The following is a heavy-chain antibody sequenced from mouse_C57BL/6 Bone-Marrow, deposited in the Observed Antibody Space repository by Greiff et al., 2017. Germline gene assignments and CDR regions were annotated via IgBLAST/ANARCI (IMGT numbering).Heavy chain of an antibody. D-gene: IGHD3-1*01. CDR1: GYTFTDYY. J-gene: IGHJ3*01. Sequence: EVQLQQSGPELVKPGASVKISCKASGYTFTDYYMNWVKQSHGKSLEWIGDINPNNGGTSYNQKFKGKATLTVDKSSSTAYMELRSLTSEDSAVYYCARLTGYAPFAYWGQGTLVTVSA. V-gene: IGHV1-26*01. CDR2: INPNNGGT. CDR3: ARLTGYAPFAY.